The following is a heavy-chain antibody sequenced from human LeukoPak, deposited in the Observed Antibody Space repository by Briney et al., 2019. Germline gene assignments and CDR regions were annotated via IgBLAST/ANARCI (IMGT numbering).Heavy chain of an antibody. CDR1: GYTFTGYY. D-gene: IGHD5-18*01. J-gene: IGHJ6*02. CDR2: INPNSGGT. Sequence: GASVKVSCKASGYTFTGYYMHWVRQAPGQGLEWMGWINPNSGGTNYAQKFQGWVTMTRDTSISTAYTELSRLRSDDTAVYYCARGPDTAMVTRAFYYYYYGMDVWGQGTTVTVSS. CDR3: ARGPDTAMVTRAFYYYYYGMDV. V-gene: IGHV1-2*04.